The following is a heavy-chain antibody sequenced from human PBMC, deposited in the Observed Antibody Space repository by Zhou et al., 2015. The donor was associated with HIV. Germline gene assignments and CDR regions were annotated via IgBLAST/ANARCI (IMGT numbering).Heavy chain of an antibody. V-gene: IGHV1-69*12. D-gene: IGHD2-2*01. Sequence: QVQLVQSGAEVKKPGSSVKVSCKASGGTFSSYAISWVRQAPGQGLEWMGGIIPIFGTANYAQKFQGRVTITADESTSTAYMELSSLRSEDTAVYYCARRDAAPAPRDYYYYGMDVWGQGTTVTVSS. CDR3: ARRDAAPAPRDYYYYGMDV. CDR2: IIPIFGTA. CDR1: GGTFSSYA. J-gene: IGHJ6*02.